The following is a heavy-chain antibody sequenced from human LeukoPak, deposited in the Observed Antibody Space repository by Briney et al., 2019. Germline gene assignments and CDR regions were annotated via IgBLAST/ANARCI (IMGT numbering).Heavy chain of an antibody. CDR2: ISAYNGYT. D-gene: IGHD3-3*01. CDR3: ARVRFLEWLLSRMAPGQNYGMDV. J-gene: IGHJ6*02. Sequence: GASVKVSCKASGYTFTSYAIGWVRQAPGQGLEWMACISAYNGYTSYAQKLQGRVTMTTDTSTSTAYMELRSLRSDDAAVYYCARVRFLEWLLSRMAPGQNYGMDVWGQGTTVTVSS. V-gene: IGHV1-18*01. CDR1: GYTFTSYA.